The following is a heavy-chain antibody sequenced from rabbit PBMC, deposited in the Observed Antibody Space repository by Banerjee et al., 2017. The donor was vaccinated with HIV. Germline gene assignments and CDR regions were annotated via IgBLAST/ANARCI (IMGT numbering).Heavy chain of an antibody. CDR2: IHFTSSGGT. J-gene: IGHJ6*01. Sequence: QSLEESGGDLVKPGASLTLTCTASGFSFSSGYYMCWVRQAPGKGLEWIACIHFTSSGGTDYASWAKGRFTISKTSPTTVTLQMTSLTAADTATYFCARSPNGGGGLWGPGTLVTVS. CDR3: ARSPNGGGGL. CDR1: GFSFSSGYY. V-gene: IGHV1S40*01. D-gene: IGHD2-1*01.